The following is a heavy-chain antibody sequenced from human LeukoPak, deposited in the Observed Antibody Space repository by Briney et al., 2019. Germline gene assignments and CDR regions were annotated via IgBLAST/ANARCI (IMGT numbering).Heavy chain of an antibody. D-gene: IGHD4-23*01. CDR2: IYYSGST. V-gene: IGHV4-59*01. J-gene: IGHJ5*02. Sequence: PSETLSLTCTVSGGSISSYYWSWIRQPPGKGLEWIGYIYYSGSTNYNPPLKSRVTISVDTSKNQFSLKLSSVTAADTAVYYCARIHYGGNSGWFDPWGQGTLVTVSS. CDR3: ARIHYGGNSGWFDP. CDR1: GGSISSYY.